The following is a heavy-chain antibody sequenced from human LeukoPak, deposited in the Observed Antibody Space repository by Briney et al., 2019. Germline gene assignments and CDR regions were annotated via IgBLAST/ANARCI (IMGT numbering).Heavy chain of an antibody. Sequence: SETLSLTCTVSGGSISSGSYYWSWIRQPAGKGLEWIGRIYTSGSTKYNPSLKSRVTISVDTSKNQFSLKLSSVTAADTAVYYCARGLHGYSSGWYFDYWGQGTLVTVSS. V-gene: IGHV4-61*02. CDR2: IYTSGST. D-gene: IGHD6-19*01. J-gene: IGHJ4*02. CDR3: ARGLHGYSSGWYFDY. CDR1: GGSISSGSYY.